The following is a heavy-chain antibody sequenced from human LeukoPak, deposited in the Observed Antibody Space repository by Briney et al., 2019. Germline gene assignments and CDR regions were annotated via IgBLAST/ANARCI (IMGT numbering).Heavy chain of an antibody. CDR1: GGSFTGYY. J-gene: IGHJ5*02. V-gene: IGHV4-34*01. CDR2: INHSGST. Sequence: PSETLSLTCAVYGGSFTGYYWSWIRQPPGKGLEWIGEINHSGSTNYNPSLKSRVTISVDTSKNQFSLKLSSVTAADTAVYYCARTDYYYGSGSCYDTNLNPYNWFDPWGQGTLVTVSS. D-gene: IGHD3-10*01. CDR3: ARTDYYYGSGSCYDTNLNPYNWFDP.